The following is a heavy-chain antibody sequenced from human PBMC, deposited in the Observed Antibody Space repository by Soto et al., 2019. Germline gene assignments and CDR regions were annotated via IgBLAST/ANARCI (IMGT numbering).Heavy chain of an antibody. D-gene: IGHD3-10*01. J-gene: IGHJ3*02. CDR3: ARGGDYYGSGRPSVFDI. Sequence: PSETLSLTCVVSGVSISIGGYSLSWSRQPPGKGLEWIGNIYHSGSTYYKPSLKSRVTISVDRSKKQISLKLSSVTAADTAVYYSARGGDYYGSGRPSVFDIWCQGRMFTVSS. V-gene: IGHV4-30-2*01. CDR2: IYHSGST. CDR1: GVSISIGGYS.